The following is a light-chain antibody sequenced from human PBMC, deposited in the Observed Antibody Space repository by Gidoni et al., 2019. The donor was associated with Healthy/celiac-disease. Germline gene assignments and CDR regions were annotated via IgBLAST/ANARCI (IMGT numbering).Light chain of an antibody. CDR3: QQRSNWLIT. V-gene: IGKV3-11*01. CDR2: DAS. CDR1: QSVSSY. Sequence: EIVWTQPPATLSLSPGERAPLSCRDSQSVSSYLAWYHQKPGQAPRLLIYDASNRATGIPAMFSGSGSGTDFTLTIGSLDPEDFAVYYCQQRSNWLITFGQGTRLEIK. J-gene: IGKJ5*01.